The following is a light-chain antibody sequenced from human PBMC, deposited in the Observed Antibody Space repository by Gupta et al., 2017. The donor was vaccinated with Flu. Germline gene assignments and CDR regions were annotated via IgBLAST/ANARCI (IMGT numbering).Light chain of an antibody. V-gene: IGLV6-57*02. Sequence: VQWYQQRQGTDPTTVIFEDTQRPSGVADRVSASGDRASNSAFLTFSGLKIEDEADYFCQSLDPTSGGVIFGGGTKLTVL. CDR3: QSLDPTSGGVI. CDR2: EDT. J-gene: IGLJ2*01.